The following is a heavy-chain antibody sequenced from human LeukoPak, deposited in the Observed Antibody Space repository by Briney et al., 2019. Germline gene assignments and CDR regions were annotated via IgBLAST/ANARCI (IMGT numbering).Heavy chain of an antibody. D-gene: IGHD2-2*02. CDR3: AFMVPDIVVVPAAIRSFAFDI. J-gene: IGHJ3*02. CDR1: GGTFSSYA. Sequence: ASVKVSCKASGGTFSSYAISWVRQAPGQGLEWMGGIIPIFGTANYAQKFQGRVTITADESTSTAYMELSSLRSEDTAVYYCAFMVPDIVVVPAAIRSFAFDIWGQGTMVTVSS. CDR2: IIPIFGTA. V-gene: IGHV1-69*13.